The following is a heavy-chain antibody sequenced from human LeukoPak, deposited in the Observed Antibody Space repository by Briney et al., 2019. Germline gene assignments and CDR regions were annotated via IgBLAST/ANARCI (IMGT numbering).Heavy chain of an antibody. CDR3: ARGLVLRFLEWYRKDAFDI. D-gene: IGHD3-3*01. V-gene: IGHV1-2*04. J-gene: IGHJ3*02. CDR2: INPNSGGT. Sequence: ASVKVSCKASGYTFTGYYMHWVRQAPGQGLEWMGWINPNSGGTNYAQKFQGWVTMTRDTSISTAYMELSRLRSDDTAVYYCARGLVLRFLEWYRKDAFDIWGQGTMVTVSS. CDR1: GYTFTGYY.